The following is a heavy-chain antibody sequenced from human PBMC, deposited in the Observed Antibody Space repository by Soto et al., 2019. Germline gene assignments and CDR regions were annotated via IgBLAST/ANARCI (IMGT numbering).Heavy chain of an antibody. CDR3: ARDSGRSFDWPKVGYFDY. CDR2: ISYDGSNK. V-gene: IGHV3-30-3*01. CDR1: VFTFSSYA. D-gene: IGHD3-9*01. J-gene: IGHJ4*02. Sequence: GGSLRLSCASSVFTFSSYAMHWVRHSPGKWLEWVAVISYDGSNKYYADSVKGRFTISRDNSKNTLYLQMNSLRAEDTAVYYCARDSGRSFDWPKVGYFDYWGQGTQVTVSS.